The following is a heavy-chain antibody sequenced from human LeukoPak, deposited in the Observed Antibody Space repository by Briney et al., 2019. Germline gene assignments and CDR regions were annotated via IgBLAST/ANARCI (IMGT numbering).Heavy chain of an antibody. D-gene: IGHD3-10*01. CDR1: GLTFSSYA. Sequence: PGRSLRLSCAASGLTFSSYAMHWVRQAPGKGREWVAVISYDGSNKYYADSVKGRFTTSRDNSKNTLYLQMNSLRAEDTAVYYCARDLPTITIDNYYGMDVWGQGTTVTVSS. CDR2: ISYDGSNK. J-gene: IGHJ6*02. V-gene: IGHV3-30*04. CDR3: ARDLPTITIDNYYGMDV.